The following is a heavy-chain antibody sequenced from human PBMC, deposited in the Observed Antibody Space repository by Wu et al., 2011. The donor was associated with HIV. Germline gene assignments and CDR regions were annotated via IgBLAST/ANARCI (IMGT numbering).Heavy chain of an antibody. J-gene: IGHJ6*02. V-gene: IGHV5-51*03. CDR3: ARRGYFYGLDV. Sequence: VQLVQSGVEMRXPGESLKISCKRSGYSFITYWIGWVRQMPGKGLEWMGMIYPVRSETRYSPSFQGQVTISADKSISTAYLQWNSLKASDTAIYYCARRGYFYGLDVWGQGTTVTVSS. CDR2: IYPVRSET. CDR1: GYSFITYW. D-gene: IGHD3-10*01.